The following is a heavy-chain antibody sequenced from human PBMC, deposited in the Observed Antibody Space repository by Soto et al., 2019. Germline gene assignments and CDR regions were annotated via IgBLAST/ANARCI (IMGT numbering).Heavy chain of an antibody. CDR2: MNPNSGNT. CDR1: GYTFTSYD. Sequence: ASVKVSCKASGYTFTSYDINWVRQATGQGLEWMGWMNPNSGNTGYAQKFQGRVTMTRNTSISTAYMELSSLRSEDTAVYYCARGWSSHNWFDPWGQGTLVTVSS. V-gene: IGHV1-8*01. D-gene: IGHD2-15*01. CDR3: ARGWSSHNWFDP. J-gene: IGHJ5*02.